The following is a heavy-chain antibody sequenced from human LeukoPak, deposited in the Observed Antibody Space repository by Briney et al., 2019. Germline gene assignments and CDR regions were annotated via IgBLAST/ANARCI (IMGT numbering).Heavy chain of an antibody. CDR2: ISSSSSYI. V-gene: IGHV3-21*01. CDR1: GFTFSSYS. CDR3: ARDLVPEYYDFWSGSPGVLNY. J-gene: IGHJ4*02. Sequence: GGSLRLSCAASGFTFSSYSMNWVRQAPGKGLEWVSSISSSSSYIYYADSVKGRFTISRDNAKNSLYLQMNSLRAEDTAVYYCARDLVPEYYDFWSGSPGVLNYWGQGTLVTVSS. D-gene: IGHD3-3*01.